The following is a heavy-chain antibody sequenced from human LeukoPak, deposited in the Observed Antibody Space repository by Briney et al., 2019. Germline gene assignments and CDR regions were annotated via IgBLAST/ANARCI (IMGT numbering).Heavy chain of an antibody. CDR1: GDSVSSNIAA. J-gene: IGHJ4*02. CDR2: TYYRSKWYS. Sequence: SQTLSLTCAISGDSVSSNIAACSWIRQSPSRGLEWLGRTYYRSKWYSDYAVSVKSRITINPDTSKNQFSLQLNSVTPEDTAVYYCARDPSDKSGWDFDYWGQGTLVTVSS. CDR3: ARDPSDKSGWDFDY. V-gene: IGHV6-1*01. D-gene: IGHD6-19*01.